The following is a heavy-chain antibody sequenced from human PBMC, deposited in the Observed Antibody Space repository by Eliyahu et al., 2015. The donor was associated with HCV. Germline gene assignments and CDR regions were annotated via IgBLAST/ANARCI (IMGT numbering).Heavy chain of an antibody. V-gene: IGHV3-7*01. CDR3: ATAPDSPGEY. D-gene: IGHD3-10*01. CDR1: GFTFSSSW. Sequence: EVQLVESGGDLVQPGGSLRLSCAASGFTFSSSWMSWVRQAPGKGLEWVGNINADGSYKSYVDSVRGRFTISRDNAKNSLFLLMHSLRAEDTGVYYCATAPDSPGEYWGQGTLVTVSS. J-gene: IGHJ4*02. CDR2: INADGSYK.